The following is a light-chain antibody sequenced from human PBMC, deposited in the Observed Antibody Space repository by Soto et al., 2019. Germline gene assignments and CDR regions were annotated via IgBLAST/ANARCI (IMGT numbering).Light chain of an antibody. CDR1: QSVSSY. CDR3: QDRSNWLFA. Sequence: EIVLTQSPATLSLSPGERATLSCRASQSVSSYLAWYQQKPGQAPRLLIYDASNRATGIPARVSGSGSGTDFSLTISSLEPEEFAVYYCQDRSNWLFAFGLRTEVDIK. V-gene: IGKV3-11*01. CDR2: DAS. J-gene: IGKJ3*01.